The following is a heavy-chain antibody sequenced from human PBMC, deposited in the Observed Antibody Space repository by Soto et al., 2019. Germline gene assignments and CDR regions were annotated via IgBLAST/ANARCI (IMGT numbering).Heavy chain of an antibody. V-gene: IGHV3-23*01. Sequence: EVQLLESGGDLVQPGGSLRLSCAASGLTISSYAMSWDRQAPGKGLEWVSAISDRGDTTHYADSVKGRFTISRDTSKNTLYLQMNSRRAEDTAVYYCAKDKPGTTSFDYWGRRTPVTVSS. J-gene: IGHJ4*02. CDR2: ISDRGDTT. CDR1: GLTISSYA. CDR3: AKDKPGTTSFDY. D-gene: IGHD1-1*01.